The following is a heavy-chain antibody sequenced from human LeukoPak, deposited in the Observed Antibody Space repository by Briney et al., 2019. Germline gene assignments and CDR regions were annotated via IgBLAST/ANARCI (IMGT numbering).Heavy chain of an antibody. CDR3: ARGRSSSPNWFDP. D-gene: IGHD6-13*01. V-gene: IGHV4-30-2*01. J-gene: IGHJ5*02. CDR2: IYHSGST. Sequence: SETLSLTCTVSGGSISSGGYYWSWIRQPPGKGLEWIGYIYHSGSTYYNPSLKSRVTISVDRSKNQFSLKLSSVTAADTAVYYCARGRSSSPNWFDPWGQGTLVTVSS. CDR1: GGSISSGGYY.